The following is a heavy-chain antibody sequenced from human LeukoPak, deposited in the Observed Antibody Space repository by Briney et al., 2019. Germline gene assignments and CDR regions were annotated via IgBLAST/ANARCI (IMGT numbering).Heavy chain of an antibody. J-gene: IGHJ4*02. Sequence: SQTLSLTCTVSGGSISSGGYYWSWVRQHPGKGLEWLGYIYYSGSTYYNPSLKSRVTISVDTSKNQFSLKLSSATAADTAVYYCASKRFIAVAGFDYWGQGTLVTVSS. D-gene: IGHD6-19*01. CDR1: GGSISSGGYY. CDR2: IYYSGST. V-gene: IGHV4-31*03. CDR3: ASKRFIAVAGFDY.